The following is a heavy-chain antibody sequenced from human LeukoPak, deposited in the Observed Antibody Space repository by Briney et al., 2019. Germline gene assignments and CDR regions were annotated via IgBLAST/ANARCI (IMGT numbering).Heavy chain of an antibody. Sequence: GGSLRLSCAASGFIFRNYGMNWVRQAPGRGLEWVSGISPGGDKLYYADSVRGRFTISRDNSKNTMYLQMNSLRAEDTALYSCAQDRSWIEFYFWGQGTLVTVSS. D-gene: IGHD5-12*01. V-gene: IGHV3-23*01. CDR3: AQDRSWIEFYF. CDR1: GFIFRNYG. J-gene: IGHJ4*02. CDR2: ISPGGDKL.